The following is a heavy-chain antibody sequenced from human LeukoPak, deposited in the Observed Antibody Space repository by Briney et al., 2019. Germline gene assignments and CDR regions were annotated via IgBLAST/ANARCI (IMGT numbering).Heavy chain of an antibody. CDR2: IGTSGSSI. CDR1: GFTFSSYE. D-gene: IGHD1-26*01. CDR3: ARDKGATSAFDI. J-gene: IGHJ3*02. V-gene: IGHV3-48*03. Sequence: PGGSLRLSCAASGFTFSSYEMSWVRQGPGKGLEWLSYIGTSGSSIYYADSVKGRFTISRDNGKRSLYLQMISVRGEDTGVYFCARDKGATSAFDIWGQGTMVTVSS.